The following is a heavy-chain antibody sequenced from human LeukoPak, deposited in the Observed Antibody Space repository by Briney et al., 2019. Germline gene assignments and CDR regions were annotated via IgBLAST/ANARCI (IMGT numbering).Heavy chain of an antibody. J-gene: IGHJ4*02. CDR1: GGSISSGSYY. CDR3: ARYSYGYYLDY. Sequence: SETLSLTCTVSGGSISSGSYYWSWIRQPPGEGLEWIGYISYSGSTKYNPSLKSRVTMSVGSSKNQFSLKLSSVTAADTAVYYCARYSYGYYLDYWGQGTLVTVSS. CDR2: ISYSGST. V-gene: IGHV4-61*01. D-gene: IGHD5-18*01.